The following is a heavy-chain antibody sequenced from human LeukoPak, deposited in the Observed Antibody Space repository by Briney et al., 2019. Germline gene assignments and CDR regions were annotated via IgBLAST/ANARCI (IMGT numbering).Heavy chain of an antibody. CDR1: GGSISSYY. J-gene: IGHJ5*02. CDR3: ARVHYNDWFDP. D-gene: IGHD3-10*01. Sequence: PSETLSLTCTVSGGSISSYYWSWIRQPPRKGLEWIGYIYYSGSTNYNPSLKSRVTISVDTSKNQFSLKLSSVTAADTAVYYCARVHYNDWFDPWGQGTLVTVSS. CDR2: IYYSGST. V-gene: IGHV4-59*01.